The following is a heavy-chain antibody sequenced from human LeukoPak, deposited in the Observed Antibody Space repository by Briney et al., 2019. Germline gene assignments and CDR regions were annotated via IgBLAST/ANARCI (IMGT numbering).Heavy chain of an antibody. CDR1: ADSLNNYY. CDR3: ASAARPGYCYGSGSQEVTGWFDH. V-gene: IGHV4-59*12. D-gene: IGHD3-10*01. CDR2: IYHSGST. J-gene: IGHJ5*02. Sequence: SGPLSLTCSVFADSLNNYYWNWIPQPPRGGLEWVGYIYHSGSTYYSPSHKSRVTISVDRSKNQFSLKLSSVTTADTAVYYYASAARPGYCYGSGSQEVTGWFDHWGQGTLVTVSS.